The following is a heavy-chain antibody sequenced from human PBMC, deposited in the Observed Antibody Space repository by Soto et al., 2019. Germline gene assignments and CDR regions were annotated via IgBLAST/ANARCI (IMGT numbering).Heavy chain of an antibody. Sequence: LRLSCAASGFTFTSYSMNWVRQAPGQGLEWVSYITSKSTTIKYADSVKGRFTVSRDNAKNSLYLQLNSLRDEDTAVYYCAREMGACSDSSCYPGPYDSWGQGTLVTSPQ. CDR2: ITSKSTTI. V-gene: IGHV3-48*02. CDR3: AREMGACSDSSCYPGPYDS. CDR1: GFTFTSYS. D-gene: IGHD3-16*01. J-gene: IGHJ5*02.